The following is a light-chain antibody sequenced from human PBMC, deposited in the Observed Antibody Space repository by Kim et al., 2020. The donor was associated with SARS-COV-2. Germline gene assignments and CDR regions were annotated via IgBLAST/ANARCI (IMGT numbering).Light chain of an antibody. CDR3: QQYYSAPYT. CDR1: QSVLYSSNSKNY. CDR2: WAS. J-gene: IGKJ2*01. Sequence: DIVMTQSPDSLAVSLGEGATINCKSSQSVLYSSNSKNYLAWYQQKPGQPPKLLIYWASTRESGVPDRFSGSGSGTDFTLTISSLQAEDVAVYYCQQYYSAPYTFGQGTKLEI. V-gene: IGKV4-1*01.